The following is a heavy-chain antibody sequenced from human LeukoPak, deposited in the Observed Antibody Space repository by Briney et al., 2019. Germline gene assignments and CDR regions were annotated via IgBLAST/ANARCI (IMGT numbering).Heavy chain of an antibody. Sequence: SETLSLTCTVSGGSMRSYYESGMRDPPGKGGEGIVYIYYRGSTNYNPSLKSRVTISVDTSTNQSSLKLSSVTAADTAVYYCAREIYCSGGSCLARGDAFDIWGQGTMVTVSS. J-gene: IGHJ3*02. V-gene: IGHV4-59*12. CDR3: AREIYCSGGSCLARGDAFDI. D-gene: IGHD2-15*01. CDR1: GGSMRSYY. CDR2: IYYRGST.